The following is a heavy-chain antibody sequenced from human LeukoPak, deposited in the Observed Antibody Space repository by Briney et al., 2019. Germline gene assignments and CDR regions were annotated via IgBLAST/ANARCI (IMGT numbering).Heavy chain of an antibody. Sequence: KPGGSLRLSCAASGFSFANSVISWIRQAPGKGLEWVGRIKSKTDGGTTDYAAPVKGRITIPRDDSKNTLYLQMNSLKTEDTAVYYCTTDLYCSSTSCYDYFDYWGQGTLVTVSS. V-gene: IGHV3-15*01. CDR1: GFSFANSV. CDR3: TTDLYCSSTSCYDYFDY. J-gene: IGHJ4*02. CDR2: IKSKTDGGTT. D-gene: IGHD2-2*01.